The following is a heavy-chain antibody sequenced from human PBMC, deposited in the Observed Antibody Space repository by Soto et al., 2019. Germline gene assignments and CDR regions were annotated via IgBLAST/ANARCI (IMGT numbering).Heavy chain of an antibody. Sequence: ASVKVSCKASGGTFRNFVIIWVRQAPGQGLEWMGGFIPLFGPPNYARKFQGRVTITADESSSTAYMELNSLTSADTAVYYCARSAARLFAPIDYWGQGTLVTVSS. D-gene: IGHD6-6*01. CDR3: ARSAARLFAPIDY. V-gene: IGHV1-69*13. J-gene: IGHJ4*02. CDR2: FIPLFGPP. CDR1: GGTFRNFV.